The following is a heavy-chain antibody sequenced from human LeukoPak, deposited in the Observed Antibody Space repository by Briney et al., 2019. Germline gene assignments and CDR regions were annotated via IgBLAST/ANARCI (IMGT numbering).Heavy chain of an antibody. CDR1: GFTFSSYG. D-gene: IGHD3-9*01. CDR3: AKDNRRALGILTGYYDGSAYFDY. V-gene: IGHV3-30*02. Sequence: GGSLRLSCAASGFTFSSYGMHWVRQAPGKGLEWVAFIRYDGSNKYYADSVKGRFTISRDNSKNTLYLHMNSLRAEDTAVYYCAKDNRRALGILTGYYDGSAYFDYWGQGTLVTVSS. J-gene: IGHJ4*02. CDR2: IRYDGSNK.